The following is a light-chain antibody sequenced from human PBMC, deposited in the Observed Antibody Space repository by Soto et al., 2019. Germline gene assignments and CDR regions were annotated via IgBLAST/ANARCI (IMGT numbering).Light chain of an antibody. Sequence: QSVLTQPPSASGSPGQSVTISCTGTSSDVGGYNFLSWYQRHPGKAPKLIIYEVSKRPSGVPDRFSGSKSGNTASLTVSGLQAEDEADYFCSSYAGRNNLVFGGGTKVTVL. J-gene: IGLJ2*01. V-gene: IGLV2-8*01. CDR1: SSDVGGYNF. CDR2: EVS. CDR3: SSYAGRNNLV.